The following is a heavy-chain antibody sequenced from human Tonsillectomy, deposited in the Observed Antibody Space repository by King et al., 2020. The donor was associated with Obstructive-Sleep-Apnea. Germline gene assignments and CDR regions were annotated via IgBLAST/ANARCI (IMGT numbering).Heavy chain of an antibody. J-gene: IGHJ5*02. Sequence: QLVQSGAEVKKPGASVKVSCKASGYTFTTYDIIWVRQATGQGLEWLGWMNPNSGNTGYAQNFQGRVTMTRNTSINTAYMELSSLRSEDTAVYYCARRRSLKYNWFDPWGQGTLVTVSS. CDR2: MNPNSGNT. CDR1: GYTFTTYD. CDR3: ARRRSLKYNWFDP. V-gene: IGHV1-8*01.